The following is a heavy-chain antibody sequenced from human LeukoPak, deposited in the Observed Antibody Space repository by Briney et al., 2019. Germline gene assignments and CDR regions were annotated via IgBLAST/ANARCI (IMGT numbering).Heavy chain of an antibody. J-gene: IGHJ4*02. D-gene: IGHD3-16*01. CDR1: GFTFSSFE. Sequence: PGGSLRLACAPSGFTFSSFEMNWVRQAPGKGLECVSKISSSSSTIYYADSVKGRFTVSRDNAKNSLYLQMNSLRAEDTAVYYCASYDGFSQDRGDYWGQGTLVTVSS. V-gene: IGHV3-48*03. CDR3: ASYDGFSQDRGDY. CDR2: ISSSSSTI.